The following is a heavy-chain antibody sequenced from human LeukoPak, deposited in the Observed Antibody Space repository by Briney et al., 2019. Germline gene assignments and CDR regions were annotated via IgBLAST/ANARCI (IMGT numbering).Heavy chain of an antibody. J-gene: IGHJ5*02. V-gene: IGHV4-34*01. Sequence: PSETLSLTCAVYGGSFSGYYWSWICQPPGKGLEWIGEINHSGSTNYNPSLKSRVTISVDTSKNQFSLKLSSVTAADTAVYYCARRYAVEGWFDPWGQGTLVTVSS. CDR2: INHSGST. CDR1: GGSFSGYY. D-gene: IGHD2-21*01. CDR3: ARRYAVEGWFDP.